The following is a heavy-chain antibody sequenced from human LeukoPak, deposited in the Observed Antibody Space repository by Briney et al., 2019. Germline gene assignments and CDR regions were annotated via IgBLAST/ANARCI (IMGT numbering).Heavy chain of an antibody. V-gene: IGHV1-24*01. CDR1: GYTLTELS. Sequence: GASVKVSCKVSGYTLTELSMYWVRQAPGKGLEWMGGFDPEDGETIYAQKFQGRVTMTEDTSTDTAYMELSSLRSEDTAVYYCATDSPPAREYQLLSSFDYWGQGTLVTVSS. CDR3: ATDSPPAREYQLLSSFDY. CDR2: FDPEDGET. D-gene: IGHD2-2*01. J-gene: IGHJ4*02.